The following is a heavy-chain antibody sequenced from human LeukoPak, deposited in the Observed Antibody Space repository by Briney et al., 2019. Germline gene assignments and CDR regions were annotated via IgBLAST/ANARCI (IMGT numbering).Heavy chain of an antibody. J-gene: IGHJ2*01. CDR1: GLTFNTYA. V-gene: IGHV3-23*01. D-gene: IGHD2-15*01. CDR2: VSGSGAGT. Sequence: GGSLRLSCAASGLTFNTYAMSWVRQAPGKGLQWVSTVSGSGAGTFYGDSVKGRFTISRDNSNNTLFLQMNSLSADDTAVYFCAKGPRAGLRYWYFDLGARGPRVPVSS. CDR3: AKGPRAGLRYWYFDL.